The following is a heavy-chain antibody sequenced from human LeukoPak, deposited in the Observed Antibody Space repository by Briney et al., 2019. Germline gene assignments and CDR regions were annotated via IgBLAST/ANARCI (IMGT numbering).Heavy chain of an antibody. D-gene: IGHD4-17*01. CDR3: ARDGRGDGDNGAYDAFDI. CDR1: GGTFGAFG. J-gene: IGHJ3*02. CDR2: IIPIFGTA. V-gene: IGHV1-69*05. Sequence: SVKVSCKASGGTFGAFGINWVRQAPGQGLEWMGGIIPIFGTANYAQKFQGRVTITTDESTSTAYMELSSLRSEDTAVYYCARDGRGDGDNGAYDAFDIWGQGTMVTVSS.